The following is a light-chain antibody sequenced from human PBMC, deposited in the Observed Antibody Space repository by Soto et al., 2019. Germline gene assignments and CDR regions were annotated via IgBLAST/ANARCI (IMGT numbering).Light chain of an antibody. CDR2: DAS. Sequence: DIQMTQSPSTLSASVGDRVTITCRASQSISSWLAWYQQKPGKAPKLLIYDASSLESGVPSRFSGSGSGTGFTLTISSLQPDDFATYYCQQYNSYPTFGQGTKLEIK. V-gene: IGKV1-5*01. CDR3: QQYNSYPT. J-gene: IGKJ2*01. CDR1: QSISSW.